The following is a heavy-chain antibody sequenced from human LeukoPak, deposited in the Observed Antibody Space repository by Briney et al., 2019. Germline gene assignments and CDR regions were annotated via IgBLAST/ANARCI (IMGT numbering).Heavy chain of an antibody. CDR1: DLTVTSNY. J-gene: IGHJ4*01. CDR2: IYSGGST. D-gene: IGHD3-22*01. CDR3: ASSRYDSSGYYGIIGY. V-gene: IGHV3-66*01. Sequence: GGSLRLSCAASDLTVTSNYMSWVRQAPGKGLQWVSVIYSGGSTYYADSVKGRFTISRDNSKNSLYLQMNSLRAEDTALYYCASSRYDSSGYYGIIGYWGQGTLVTVSS.